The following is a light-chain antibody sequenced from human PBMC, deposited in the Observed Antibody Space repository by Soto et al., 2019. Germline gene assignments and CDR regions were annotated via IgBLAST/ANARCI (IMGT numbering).Light chain of an antibody. V-gene: IGKV1-39*01. CDR1: QSISSY. CDR3: QQSYSTPQIT. J-gene: IGKJ5*01. CDR2: AAS. Sequence: DIQITHSPSSLSASVVDRVTITFLASQSISSYLNWYQQKPGKAPKLLIYAASSLQSGVPSRFSGSGSGTDSTLTISSLQPEDFATYYCQQSYSTPQITFGQGTRLEIK.